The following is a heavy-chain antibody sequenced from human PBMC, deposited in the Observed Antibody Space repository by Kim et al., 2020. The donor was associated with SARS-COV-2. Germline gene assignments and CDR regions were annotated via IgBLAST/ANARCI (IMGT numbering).Heavy chain of an antibody. Sequence: SETLSLTCTVSGYSISSGYYWGWIRQPPGKGLEWIGSIYHSGSTYYNPSLKSRVTISVDTSKNQFSLKLSSVTAADTAVYYCARDGSVGAPPFDYWGQGT. CDR1: GYSISSGYY. CDR2: IYHSGST. CDR3: ARDGSVGAPPFDY. V-gene: IGHV4-38-2*02. J-gene: IGHJ4*02. D-gene: IGHD1-26*01.